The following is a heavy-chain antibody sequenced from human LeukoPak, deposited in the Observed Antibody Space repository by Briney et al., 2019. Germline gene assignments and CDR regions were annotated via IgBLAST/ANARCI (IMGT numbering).Heavy chain of an antibody. CDR3: TNRAGLPTNKPWCFDY. Sequence: GGSLRLSCEASGFTFNNYWMTWVRQAPGRGPEWVANINQDGSEVSYVDSVKGRFTISRDNARNSLYLQMSSLRGEDTAVYYCTNRAGLPTNKPWCFDYWGQGTLVTVSS. J-gene: IGHJ4*02. V-gene: IGHV3-7*01. D-gene: IGHD2-15*01. CDR1: GFTFNNYW. CDR2: INQDGSEV.